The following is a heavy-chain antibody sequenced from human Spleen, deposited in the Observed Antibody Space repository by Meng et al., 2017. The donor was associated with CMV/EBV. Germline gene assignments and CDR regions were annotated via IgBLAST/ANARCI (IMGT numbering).Heavy chain of an antibody. Sequence: SETLSLTCTASGGSINTYYWSWIRQSPGKGPEWIGFIYYNGITNYNPSLKTRVIISLDTSKNQFSLKLSSVTAADTAVYYCARDELNEPQVFDIWGQGTMVTVSS. CDR2: IYYNGIT. V-gene: IGHV4-59*01. CDR3: ARDELNEPQVFDI. CDR1: GGSINTYY. D-gene: IGHD3-10*01. J-gene: IGHJ3*02.